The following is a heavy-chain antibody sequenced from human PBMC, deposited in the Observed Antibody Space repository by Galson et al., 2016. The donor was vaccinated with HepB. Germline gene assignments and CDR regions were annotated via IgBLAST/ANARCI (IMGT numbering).Heavy chain of an antibody. V-gene: IGHV3-11*06. CDR1: GFTFSDYS. CDR2: ISSRGTYT. J-gene: IGHJ4*02. Sequence: SLRLSCAASGFTFSDYSMNWIRQAPGKGLQWVSFISSRGTYTKYADSVKGRSTIARDNARNSLFRQMNSLRAEDTAVYYCARRGVYCSSTSCYGLEFDYWGQGTLVTVSS. D-gene: IGHD2-2*01. CDR3: ARRGVYCSSTSCYGLEFDY.